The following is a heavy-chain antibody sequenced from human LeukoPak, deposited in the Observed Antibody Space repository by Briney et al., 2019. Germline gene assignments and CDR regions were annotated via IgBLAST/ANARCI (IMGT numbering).Heavy chain of an antibody. D-gene: IGHD5-12*01. CDR2: IYYSGST. V-gene: IGHV4-39*01. Sequence: SETLSLTCTVSGGSISSSSYYWGWLRQPPGKGLEWIGSIYYSGSTYYNPSLKSRVTISVDTSENQFSLKLSSVTAADTAVYYCARRKWLDDKVNAFDIWGQGTMVTVSS. CDR3: ARRKWLDDKVNAFDI. J-gene: IGHJ3*02. CDR1: GGSISSSSYY.